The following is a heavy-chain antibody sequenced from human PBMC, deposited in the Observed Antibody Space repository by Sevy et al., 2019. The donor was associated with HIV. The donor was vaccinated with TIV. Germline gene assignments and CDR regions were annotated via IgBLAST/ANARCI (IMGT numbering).Heavy chain of an antibody. D-gene: IGHD4-17*01. V-gene: IGHV3-74*01. Sequence: GGSLRLSCAASGFTFSSYWMHWVRQAPGKGLVWVSRINSDGSSTSYADSVKGRFTISRDNAKNTLYLQMNSLRAEDTAVYYCAVGDPGGAFDIWGQRTMVTVSS. J-gene: IGHJ3*02. CDR2: INSDGSST. CDR3: AVGDPGGAFDI. CDR1: GFTFSSYW.